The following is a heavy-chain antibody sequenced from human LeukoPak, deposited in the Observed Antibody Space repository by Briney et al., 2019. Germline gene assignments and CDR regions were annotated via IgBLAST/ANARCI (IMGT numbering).Heavy chain of an antibody. Sequence: SETLSLTCTVSGDSISSDSWWSWVRQPPGKGLEWIGEINHSGSTNYNPSLKSRVTISVDTSKNQFSLKLSSVTAADTAVYYCARGRVDTDFLDYWGQGTLVTVSS. V-gene: IGHV4-4*02. CDR3: ARGRVDTDFLDY. D-gene: IGHD5-18*01. J-gene: IGHJ4*02. CDR1: GDSISSDSW. CDR2: INHSGST.